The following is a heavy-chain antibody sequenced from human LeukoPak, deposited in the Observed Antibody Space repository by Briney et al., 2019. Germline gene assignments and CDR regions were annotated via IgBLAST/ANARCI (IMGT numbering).Heavy chain of an antibody. CDR1: GGSISSGGYY. Sequence: SEALSLTCTVSGGSISSGGYYWSWIRQHPGKGLEWIGYIYYSGSTYYNPSLKSRVTISVDTSKNQFSLKLSSVTAADTAVYYCARFGDDFGDYRGQGTLVTVSS. CDR3: ARFGDDFGDY. D-gene: IGHD4/OR15-4a*01. CDR2: IYYSGST. V-gene: IGHV4-31*03. J-gene: IGHJ4*02.